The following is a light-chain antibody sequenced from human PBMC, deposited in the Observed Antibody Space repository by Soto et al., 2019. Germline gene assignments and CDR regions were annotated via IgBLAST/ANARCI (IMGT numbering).Light chain of an antibody. CDR3: CSCAASRNSSYV. J-gene: IGLJ1*01. Sequence: QSVLTQPASVSGSPGQSITISCTGTSSDVGSYNLVSWYQQHPGKAPKLVIYEVSRRPSGVSSRFSASKSGNTASLTISGLQAEDEADYYCCSCAASRNSSYVFGTGTKVTVL. V-gene: IGLV2-23*02. CDR1: SSDVGSYNL. CDR2: EVS.